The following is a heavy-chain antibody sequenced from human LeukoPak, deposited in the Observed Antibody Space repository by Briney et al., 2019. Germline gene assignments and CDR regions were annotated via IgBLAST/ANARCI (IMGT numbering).Heavy chain of an antibody. J-gene: IGHJ4*02. CDR2: ISTSGTTK. CDR1: GFTFSDYY. V-gene: IGHV3-11*04. CDR3: ARDPVAAAGIAYYFDY. D-gene: IGHD6-13*01. Sequence: PGGSLRLSCAASGFTFSDYYMSWIRQAPGKGLDWISYISTSGTTKYYADSVKGRFTISRDNAKNSLYLQMNSLRAEDTAVYYCARDPVAAAGIAYYFDYWGQGTLVTVSS.